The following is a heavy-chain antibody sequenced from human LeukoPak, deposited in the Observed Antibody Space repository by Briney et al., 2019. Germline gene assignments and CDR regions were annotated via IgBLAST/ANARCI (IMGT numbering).Heavy chain of an antibody. CDR2: ISGSGGST. D-gene: IGHD3-10*01. V-gene: IGHV3-23*01. CDR3: TKGGGVTGIDY. CDR1: RFTFSTSA. J-gene: IGHJ4*02. Sequence: PGGSLRLSCAASRFTFSTSAMSWVRQAPGKGLEWVSAISGSGGSTDYADSVKGRFTISRDNSKNTLYPQMNSLRAEDTAVYYCTKGGGVTGIDYWGQGTLVSVSS.